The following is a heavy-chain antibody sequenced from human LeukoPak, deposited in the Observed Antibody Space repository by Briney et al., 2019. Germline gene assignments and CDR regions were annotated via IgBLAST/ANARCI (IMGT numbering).Heavy chain of an antibody. J-gene: IGHJ4*02. D-gene: IGHD3-3*01. CDR3: ARSTNNNYDFWSGYYLDY. CDR1: GGSFSGYY. V-gene: IGHV4-59*08. Sequence: KASETLSLTCAVYGGSFSGYYWSWIRQPPGKGLEWIGYIHYNGITNYSPSLKSRVTMSLDTSKNQVSLKLSSVTAADTAVYYCARSTNNNYDFWSGYYLDYWGQGTLVTVSS. CDR2: IHYNGIT.